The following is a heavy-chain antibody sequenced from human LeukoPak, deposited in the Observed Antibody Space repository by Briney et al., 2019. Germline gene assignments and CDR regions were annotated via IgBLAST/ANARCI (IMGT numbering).Heavy chain of an antibody. J-gene: IGHJ4*02. V-gene: IGHV1-2*02. Sequence: ASVKVSCKASGYSFTGYYMHWVRQAPGQGLEWMGWINPNSGGTKCAQKFKGRVTMTRDTSISTAYMELSRLRSDDTAVYYCARVNTAMVAGGGDYWGQGTLVTVSS. CDR2: INPNSGGT. CDR1: GYSFTGYY. CDR3: ARVNTAMVAGGGDY. D-gene: IGHD5-18*01.